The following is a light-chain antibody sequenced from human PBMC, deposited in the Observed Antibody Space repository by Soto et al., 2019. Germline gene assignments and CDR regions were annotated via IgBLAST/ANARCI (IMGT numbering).Light chain of an antibody. V-gene: IGLV2-14*03. Sequence: QSVLTQPASVSGSPGQSITISCTGTSSDVGRYDYVSWYQQHPGKAPKLIIYDVSSRPSGVSNRFSGSKSGSTASLTISGLQADDEADYYCNSYTTSTTLLFGGGTKVTVL. CDR1: SSDVGRYDY. CDR2: DVS. J-gene: IGLJ2*01. CDR3: NSYTTSTTLL.